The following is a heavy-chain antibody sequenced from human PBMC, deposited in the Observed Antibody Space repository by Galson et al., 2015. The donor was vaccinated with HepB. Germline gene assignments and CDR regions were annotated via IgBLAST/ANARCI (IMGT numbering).Heavy chain of an antibody. Sequence: SLRLSCAASGFTFSSYGMHWVRQAPGKGLEWVAVIWYDGSNKYYADSVKGRFTISRDNSKNTLYLQMNSLRAEDTAVYYCARDCGSGGSCSIHDAFDIWGQGTMVTVSS. CDR1: GFTFSSYG. D-gene: IGHD2-15*01. V-gene: IGHV3-33*08. CDR2: IWYDGSNK. J-gene: IGHJ3*02. CDR3: ARDCGSGGSCSIHDAFDI.